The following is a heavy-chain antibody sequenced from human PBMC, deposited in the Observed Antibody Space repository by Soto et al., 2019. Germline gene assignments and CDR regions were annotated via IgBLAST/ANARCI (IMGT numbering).Heavy chain of an antibody. CDR1: GGSISSGGYY. V-gene: IGHV4-31*03. J-gene: IGHJ6*03. D-gene: IGHD4-17*01. CDR2: IYYSGST. CDR3: ARDTYYGDYAGYYYYYMDV. Sequence: SETLSLTCTVSGGSISSGGYYWSWIRQHPGKGLEWIGYIYYSGSTYYNPSLKSRVTISVDTSKNQFSLKLSSVTAADTAVYYCARDTYYGDYAGYYYYYMDVWGKGTTVTVSS.